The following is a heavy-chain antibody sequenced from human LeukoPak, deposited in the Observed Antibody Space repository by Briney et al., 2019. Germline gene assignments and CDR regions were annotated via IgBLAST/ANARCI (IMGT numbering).Heavy chain of an antibody. V-gene: IGHV1-18*01. D-gene: IGHD5-24*01. CDR1: GYAFRTYG. J-gene: IGHJ6*02. CDR2: ISVYNDDT. CDR3: ARSTQLPSEYFNGMDV. Sequence: ASVKVSYKASGYAFRTYGISWVRQAVGQGLEWMGWISVYNDDTHYAQKFQGRLSMTTDTSRSTVYMELRSLRSDDTAVYFCARSTQLPSEYFNGMDVWGQGTTVTVSS.